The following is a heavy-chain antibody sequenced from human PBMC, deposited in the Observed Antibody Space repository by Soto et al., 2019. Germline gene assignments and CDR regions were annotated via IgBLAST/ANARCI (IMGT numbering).Heavy chain of an antibody. J-gene: IGHJ5*02. CDR2: IYPGDSDT. V-gene: IGHV5-51*01. Sequence: PGESLKISCKGSGYSFTSYWIGWVRQMPGKGLEWMGIIYPGDSDTRYSPSFQGQVTISADKSISTAYLQWSSLKASDTAMYYCARHGRTMVRGVTPYNWFDPWGQGTLVTVSS. CDR1: GYSFTSYW. D-gene: IGHD3-10*01. CDR3: ARHGRTMVRGVTPYNWFDP.